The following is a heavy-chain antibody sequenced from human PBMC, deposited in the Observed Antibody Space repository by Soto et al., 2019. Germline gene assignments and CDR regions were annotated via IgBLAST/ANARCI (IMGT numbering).Heavy chain of an antibody. CDR2: IYNAFT. J-gene: IGHJ3*02. V-gene: IGHV3-66*01. CDR3: VREPRYCSGGSCSIMGDAFDI. Sequence: EVQLVESGGGLVQPGGSLRLSCVASGFTVTEIYMNWVRQAPGKGLEWVSVIYNAFTDYADSVRGRFSISTDSSKNALYLQMNSLRAEDSAVYYCVREPRYCSGGSCSIMGDAFDIWGQGTMVTVSS. D-gene: IGHD2-15*01. CDR1: GFTVTEIY.